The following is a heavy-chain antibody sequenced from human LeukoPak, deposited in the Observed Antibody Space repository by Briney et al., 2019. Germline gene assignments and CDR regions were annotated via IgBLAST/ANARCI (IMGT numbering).Heavy chain of an antibody. CDR3: ATFTPLTAAAGPPNDY. D-gene: IGHD6-13*01. J-gene: IGHJ4*02. V-gene: IGHV4-39*07. Sequence: SETLSLTCTVSGGSISSSSYYWGWIRQPPGKGLEWIGSIYYSGSTYYNPSLKSRVTISVDTSKNQFSLKLSPVTAADTAVYYCATFTPLTAAAGPPNDYWGQGTLVTVSS. CDR1: GGSISSSSYY. CDR2: IYYSGST.